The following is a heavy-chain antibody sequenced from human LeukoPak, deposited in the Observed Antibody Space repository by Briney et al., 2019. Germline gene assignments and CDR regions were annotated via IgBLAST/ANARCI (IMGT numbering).Heavy chain of an antibody. J-gene: IGHJ5*02. CDR1: GFTFSSYA. CDR2: LSYDGSNK. Sequence: GGSLRLSCAASGFTFSSYAMHWVRQAPGKGLEWVAVLSYDGSNKYYADSVKGRFTISRDNSKNTLYLQMNSLRAEDTAVYYCARGSSMGRNWFDPWGQGTLVTVSS. V-gene: IGHV3-30-3*01. CDR3: ARGSSMGRNWFDP. D-gene: IGHD3-10*01.